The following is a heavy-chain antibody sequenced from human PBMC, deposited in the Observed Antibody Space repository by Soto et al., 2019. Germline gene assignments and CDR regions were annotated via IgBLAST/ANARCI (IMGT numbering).Heavy chain of an antibody. CDR2: IKSKTDGGTT. CDR3: TTDAYPCIAARCVDY. D-gene: IGHD6-6*01. J-gene: IGHJ4*02. CDR1: GFTFSNAW. Sequence: GGSLRLSCAASGFTFSNAWMNWVRQAPGKGLEWVGRIKSKTDGGTTDYAAPVKGRFTISRDDSKNTLYLQMNSLKTEDTAVYYCTTDAYPCIAARCVDYWGQGTLVTVSS. V-gene: IGHV3-15*07.